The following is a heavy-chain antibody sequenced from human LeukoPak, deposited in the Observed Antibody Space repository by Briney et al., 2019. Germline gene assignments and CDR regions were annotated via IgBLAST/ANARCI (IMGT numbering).Heavy chain of an antibody. D-gene: IGHD3-22*01. J-gene: IGHJ4*02. CDR2: ISGSGGST. CDR3: AKTPLGYYYVSSGYYVGVFDY. Sequence: HPGGSLRLSCAASGFTFSSYAMSWVRQAPGKGLEWVSAISGSGGSTYYADSVKGRFTISRDNSKNTLYLQMNSLRAEDTAVYYCAKTPLGYYYVSSGYYVGVFDYWGQGTLVTVSS. V-gene: IGHV3-23*01. CDR1: GFTFSSYA.